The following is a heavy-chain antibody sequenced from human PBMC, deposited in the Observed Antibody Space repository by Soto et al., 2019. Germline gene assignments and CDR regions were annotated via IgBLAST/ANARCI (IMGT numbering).Heavy chain of an antibody. D-gene: IGHD2-2*01. CDR1: GGSISSSNW. V-gene: IGHV4-4*02. CDR3: ARVRQGCSSTSCYFDP. J-gene: IGHJ5*02. CDR2: IHHSGST. Sequence: SETLSLTXAVSGGSISSSNWWNWVRQPPGKGLEWIGEIHHSGSTNYNPSLKSRVTISVDKSKNQFSLKLNSVTAADTAVYSCARVRQGCSSTSCYFDPWGQGTLVTVSS.